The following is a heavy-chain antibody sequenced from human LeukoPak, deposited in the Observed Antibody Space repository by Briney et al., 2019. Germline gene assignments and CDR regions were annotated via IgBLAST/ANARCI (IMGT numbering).Heavy chain of an antibody. CDR3: ARGSIAARPGYYYYMDV. D-gene: IGHD6-6*01. V-gene: IGHV1-69*05. Sequence: SVKVSCKASGGTFSSYAISWVRQAPGQGLEWMGGIIPIFGTANYAQKFQGRVTITTDESTSTAYMELSSLRSEDTAVYYCARGSIAARPGYYYYMDVWGKGTTVAVSS. J-gene: IGHJ6*03. CDR1: GGTFSSYA. CDR2: IIPIFGTA.